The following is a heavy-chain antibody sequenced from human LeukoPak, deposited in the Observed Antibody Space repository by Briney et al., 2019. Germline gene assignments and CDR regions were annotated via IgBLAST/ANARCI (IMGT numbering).Heavy chain of an antibody. J-gene: IGHJ3*02. CDR1: GYTFTSYD. CDR3: ARDLDYYESSGYYYAEGAFDI. CDR2: INPSGGST. Sequence: ASVKVSCKASGYTFTSYDIDWVRQAPGQGLEWMGIINPSGGSTSYAQKFQGRVTMTRDTSTSTVYMELSSLRSEDTAVYYCARDLDYYESSGYYYAEGAFDIWGQGTMVTVSS. V-gene: IGHV1-46*01. D-gene: IGHD3-22*01.